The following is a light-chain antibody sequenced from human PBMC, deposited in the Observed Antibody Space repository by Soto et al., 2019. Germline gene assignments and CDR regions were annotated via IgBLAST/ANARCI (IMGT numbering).Light chain of an antibody. CDR3: QQDDNWPPYT. CDR1: QSVSSN. J-gene: IGKJ2*01. Sequence: EIVMTQSPATLSVSPGERATLSCRASQSVSSNLAWYQQKPGQAPRLLIYGASTRATGIPARFSGSGSGTEFTLTSSSLRSEDLAVYYCQQDDNWPPYTFGQGTKLEIK. V-gene: IGKV3-15*01. CDR2: GAS.